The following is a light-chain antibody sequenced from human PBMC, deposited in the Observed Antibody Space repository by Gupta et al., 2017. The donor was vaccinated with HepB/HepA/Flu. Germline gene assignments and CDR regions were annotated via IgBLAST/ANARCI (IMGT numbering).Light chain of an antibody. CDR3: SSYASSNTFI. CDR1: SSDVVSSNR. Sequence: QSALTQPPSVSWSPGQSVTISCTGTSSDVVSSNRVSWYQQPPGTAPNLIIYEVSNRPSGVPDRFSGSKSGNTASLTISGLQAEDEADYYCSSYASSNTFIFGGGTKLTVL. CDR2: EVS. J-gene: IGLJ2*01. V-gene: IGLV2-18*02.